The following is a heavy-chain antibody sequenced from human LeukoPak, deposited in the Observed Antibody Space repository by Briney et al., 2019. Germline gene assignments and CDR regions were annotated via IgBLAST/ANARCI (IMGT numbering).Heavy chain of an antibody. Sequence: ASVKVSCKASGYTFTSYDISWVRQATGQGLEWMGWMSPNSGNTGYARKFQGRVTMTRNTSISTAYMELSSLRSEDTAVYYCARGQPSIAVAGTRDYWGQGTLVTVSS. CDR2: MSPNSGNT. D-gene: IGHD6-19*01. J-gene: IGHJ4*02. V-gene: IGHV1-8*01. CDR3: ARGQPSIAVAGTRDY. CDR1: GYTFTSYD.